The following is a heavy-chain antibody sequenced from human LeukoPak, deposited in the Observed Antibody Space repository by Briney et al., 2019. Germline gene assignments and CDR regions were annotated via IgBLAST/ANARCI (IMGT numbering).Heavy chain of an antibody. J-gene: IGHJ3*02. Sequence: GGPLRLSCAASGFTFSSYTMNWVRQAAGKGLEWVSYISTSGGTRFYADSVKGRFTISRDNAENSLYLQMNSLRAEDTAVYFCARFEHCSGGSCQLNAFDIWGQGTMVTVSS. D-gene: IGHD2-15*01. CDR2: ISTSGGTR. CDR3: ARFEHCSGGSCQLNAFDI. V-gene: IGHV3-48*01. CDR1: GFTFSSYT.